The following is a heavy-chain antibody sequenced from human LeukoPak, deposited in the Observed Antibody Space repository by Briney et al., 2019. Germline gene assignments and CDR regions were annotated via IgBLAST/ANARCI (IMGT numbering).Heavy chain of an antibody. V-gene: IGHV4-30-2*01. J-gene: IGHJ4*02. D-gene: IGHD6-19*01. Sequence: SETRSLTCAVAGGSISRGGYCWSWIRQPPGKGLEWSGYTYHSGSTYYNPSLKSRVALSVDRSTDQFPLKLPSVTAAATAVYYSARVVVAGGHFAYWGQGTLVTVSS. CDR2: TYHSGST. CDR3: ARVVVAGGHFAY. CDR1: GGSISRGGYC.